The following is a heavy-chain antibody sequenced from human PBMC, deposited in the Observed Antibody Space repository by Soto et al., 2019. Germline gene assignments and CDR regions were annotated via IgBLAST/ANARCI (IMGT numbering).Heavy chain of an antibody. CDR2: IRSKAYGGIT. CDR3: TGEDDILTGYHAAFDY. J-gene: IGHJ4*02. Sequence: GGSLRLSCTASGFPFGDYAMNWVRQAPGKGLEWDGFIRSKAYGGITGYAASVKGRFTISRDDSTSIAYLQMNSPKTEDTAVYYCTGEDDILTGYHAAFDYWGQGTLVTVSS. V-gene: IGHV3-49*04. D-gene: IGHD3-9*01. CDR1: GFPFGDYA.